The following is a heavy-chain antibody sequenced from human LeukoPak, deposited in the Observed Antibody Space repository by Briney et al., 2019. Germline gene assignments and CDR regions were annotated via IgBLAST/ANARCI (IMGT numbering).Heavy chain of an antibody. CDR1: GFTFSSYG. D-gene: IGHD3-10*01. CDR2: IRGSGDIT. CDR3: AKGIRGVIMAPDY. V-gene: IGHV3-23*01. J-gene: IGHJ4*02. Sequence: GGSLRLSCAASGFTFSSYGMSWVRQAPGEGLEWVSTIRGSGDITYYADSVKGRFTISRDNSKNTLYLQMNSLRAEDTAVYYCAKGIRGVIMAPDYWGQGTLVTVSS.